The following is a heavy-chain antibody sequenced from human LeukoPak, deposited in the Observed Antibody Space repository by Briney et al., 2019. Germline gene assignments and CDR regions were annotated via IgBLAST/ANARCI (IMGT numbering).Heavy chain of an antibody. D-gene: IGHD6-13*01. J-gene: IGHJ4*02. V-gene: IGHV3-30*18. CDR3: AKESTSSWYVGYYFDY. CDR2: ISYDGSNK. Sequence: PGGSLRLSCAASGFTFSSYGMHWVRQAPGKGLEWVAVISYDGSNKYYADSVKGRFTISRDNSKNTLYLQMNSLIAEDTAVYYCAKESTSSWYVGYYFDYWGQGTLVTVSS. CDR1: GFTFSSYG.